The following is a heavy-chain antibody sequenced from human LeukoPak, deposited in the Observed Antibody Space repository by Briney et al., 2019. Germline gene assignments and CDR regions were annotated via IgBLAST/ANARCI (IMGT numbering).Heavy chain of an antibody. CDR1: GFTFSSYA. J-gene: IGHJ4*02. CDR3: ARDLHSGSYGFDY. D-gene: IGHD1-26*01. Sequence: GGSLRLSCAASGFTFSSYAMSWVRQAPGKGLEWVSAISGSGGSTYYADSVKGRFTISRDNSKNTLYLQMNSLRAEDTAVYYCARDLHSGSYGFDYWGQGTLVTVSS. V-gene: IGHV3-23*01. CDR2: ISGSGGST.